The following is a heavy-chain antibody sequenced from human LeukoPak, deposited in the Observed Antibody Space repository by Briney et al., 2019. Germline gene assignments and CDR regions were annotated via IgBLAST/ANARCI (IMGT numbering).Heavy chain of an antibody. J-gene: IGHJ4*02. D-gene: IGHD3-10*01. CDR3: ARDILYYGSGSYYR. CDR2: IKQDGSEK. CDR1: GFTFSSYW. Sequence: GGSLRLSCAASGFTFSSYWMSWVRQAPGKGLEWVANIKQDGSEKYYVDSVKGRFTISRDNAKNSLYLQMNSLRAEDTAVYYCARDILYYGSGSYYRWGQGTLVTVSS. V-gene: IGHV3-7*03.